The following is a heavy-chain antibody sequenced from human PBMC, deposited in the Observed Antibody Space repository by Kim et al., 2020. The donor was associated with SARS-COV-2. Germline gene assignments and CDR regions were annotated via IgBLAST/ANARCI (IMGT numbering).Heavy chain of an antibody. CDR2: IKPDGSEK. V-gene: IGHV3-7*03. CDR3: ARGLPYCNGDCFF. D-gene: IGHD2-21*02. J-gene: IGHJ4*02. CDR1: GFTFTTYW. Sequence: GGSLRLSCAASGFTFTTYWMHWVRQAPGKGLEWVANIKPDGSEKYYVDSVKGRFTISRDNAKNSLFLQMNSLRAEDTAVYYCARGLPYCNGDCFFWGQGTLVTVSS.